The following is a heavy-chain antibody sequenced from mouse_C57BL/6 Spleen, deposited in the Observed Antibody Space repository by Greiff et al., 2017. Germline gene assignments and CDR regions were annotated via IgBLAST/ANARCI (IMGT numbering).Heavy chain of an antibody. V-gene: IGHV1-81*01. J-gene: IGHJ3*01. D-gene: IGHD4-1*01. CDR1: GYTFTSYG. CDR3: ASPSGTPFAY. CDR2: IYPRSGNT. Sequence: QVPLQQSGAELARPGASVKLSCKASGYTFTSYGISWVKQRTGQGLEWIGEIYPRSGNTYYNEKFKGKATLTADKSSSTSYMELRSLTSDDSTVYFCASPSGTPFAYWGQGTLVTVSA.